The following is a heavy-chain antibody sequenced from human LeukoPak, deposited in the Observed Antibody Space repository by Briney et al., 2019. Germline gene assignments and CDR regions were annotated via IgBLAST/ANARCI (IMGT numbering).Heavy chain of an antibody. CDR1: RFTLSSYG. CDR3: AKDLSGRCGGDCYSMVY. J-gene: IGHJ4*02. Sequence: GRSLRLSCAASRFTLSSYGMHWVRQAPGKGLEWVAVISYDGSNKYYADSVKGRFTISRDNSKNTLYLQMNSLRAEDTAVYYCAKDLSGRCGGDCYSMVYWGQGTLVTVSS. V-gene: IGHV3-30*18. D-gene: IGHD2-21*02. CDR2: ISYDGSNK.